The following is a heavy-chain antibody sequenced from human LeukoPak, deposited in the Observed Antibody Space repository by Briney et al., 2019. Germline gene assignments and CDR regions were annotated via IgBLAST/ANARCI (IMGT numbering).Heavy chain of an antibody. D-gene: IGHD3-22*01. Sequence: PGGSLRLSCAASGFTFSSYNMNWVRQAPGKGLEWVSSISRSTNYIYYADSLKGRFTISRDNAKNSLYLQMNSLRAEDTAVYYCARTLYYDRNDYDRYFDYWGQGTLVTVSS. CDR2: ISRSTNYI. J-gene: IGHJ4*02. V-gene: IGHV3-21*01. CDR3: ARTLYYDRNDYDRYFDY. CDR1: GFTFSSYN.